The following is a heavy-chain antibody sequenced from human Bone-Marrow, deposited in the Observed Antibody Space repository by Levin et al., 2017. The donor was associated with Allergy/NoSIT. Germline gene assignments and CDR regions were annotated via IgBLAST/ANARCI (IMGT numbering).Heavy chain of an antibody. V-gene: IGHV1-2*02. CDR1: GYTFTGYY. CDR2: INPNSGGT. J-gene: IGHJ5*01. D-gene: IGHD6-25*01. CDR3: ARGLRPGYSSGWFDS. Sequence: GESLKISCKASGYTFTGYYMHWVRQAPGQGLEWMGWINPNSGGTNYAQKFQGRVTMTRDTSTTTAYMELSSLSSDATDVYYCARGLRPGYSSGWFDSWGQGTLFTVSS.